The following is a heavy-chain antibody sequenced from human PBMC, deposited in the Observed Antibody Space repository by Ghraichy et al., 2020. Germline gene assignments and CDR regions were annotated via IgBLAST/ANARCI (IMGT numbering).Heavy chain of an antibody. J-gene: IGHJ4*02. Sequence: ASVKVTCKASGYTFTSFAMHWVRQAPGQRLEWMGWINAGNGDTAYSQKFQGRLTITRDTSASTAYMDLSSLRSEDTAVYYCARDCGVGPQAPPDYWGKGTLVTVCS. CDR2: INAGNGDT. CDR3: ARDCGVGPQAPPDY. V-gene: IGHV1-3*01. D-gene: IGHD2-21*01. CDR1: GYTFTSFA.